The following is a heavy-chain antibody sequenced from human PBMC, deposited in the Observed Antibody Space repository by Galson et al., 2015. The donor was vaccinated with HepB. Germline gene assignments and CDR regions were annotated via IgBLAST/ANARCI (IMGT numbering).Heavy chain of an antibody. CDR3: ATDLLRYFDWLSTGYYYMDF. J-gene: IGHJ6*03. CDR2: VDPDDGET. V-gene: IGHV1-69-2*01. Sequence: VKVSCKVSGYTFTDYYMHWVQQAPGKGLEWMGLVDPDDGETIYAEKFQGRVTITADTSTDTAYMELSSLRSEDTAVYYCATDLLRYFDWLSTGYYYMDFWGKGTTVTVSS. D-gene: IGHD3-9*01. CDR1: GYTFTDYY.